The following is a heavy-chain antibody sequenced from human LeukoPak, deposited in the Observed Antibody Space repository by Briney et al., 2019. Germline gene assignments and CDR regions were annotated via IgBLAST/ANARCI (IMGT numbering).Heavy chain of an antibody. V-gene: IGHV4-30-4*01. CDR3: ARVAGPGLDYYDSSPNNLILDY. CDR2: IYYSGST. Sequence: SQTLSLTCTVSGGSISSGDYYWSWIRQPPGKGLEWIGYIYYSGSTYYNPSLKSRVTISVDTSKNQFSLKLSSVTAADTAVYYCARVAGPGLDYYDSSPNNLILDYWGQGTLVTVSS. J-gene: IGHJ4*02. D-gene: IGHD3-22*01. CDR1: GGSISSGDYY.